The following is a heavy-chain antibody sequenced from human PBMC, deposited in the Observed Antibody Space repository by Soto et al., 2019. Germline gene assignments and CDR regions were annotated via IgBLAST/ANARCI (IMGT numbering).Heavy chain of an antibody. CDR2: IYYDGSV. J-gene: IGHJ4*02. Sequence: SETLSLTCTVSGGSIRNSIYYWGWIRQPPGKGLEWIGTIYYDGSVAYSPSLKSRVTLSVDTSRNHFSVKINSVTAADTAVYFCARHRIAVAGPLDYWGQGTLVTVSS. V-gene: IGHV4-39*01. CDR1: GGSIRNSIYY. D-gene: IGHD6-19*01. CDR3: ARHRIAVAGPLDY.